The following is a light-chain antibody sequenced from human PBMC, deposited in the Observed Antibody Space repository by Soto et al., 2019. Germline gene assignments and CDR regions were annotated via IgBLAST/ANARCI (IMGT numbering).Light chain of an antibody. J-gene: IGKJ1*01. Sequence: DIQMTQSPSTLSASVGDRVTITCRASQSISSWLAWYQQKPGKAPKLMIYDASSLESGVPSRFSGSGSGTEFPLTISSLQPDDFATYYGQQYNSYTRTFGQGTKVEIK. V-gene: IGKV1-5*01. CDR2: DAS. CDR3: QQYNSYTRT. CDR1: QSISSW.